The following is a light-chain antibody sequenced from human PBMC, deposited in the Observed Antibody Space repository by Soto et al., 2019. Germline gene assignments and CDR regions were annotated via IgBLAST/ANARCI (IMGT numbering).Light chain of an antibody. V-gene: IGKV3-15*01. Sequence: EIVMTQSPATLSVSAGEGASLSCRASQSVSTNLAWYQQKAGQAPRLLIHAASTRATGIPARFNGGGSGTEFTLTISSLQYEDFAVYYCQQYNNWPLTFGPGTNVDI. J-gene: IGKJ3*01. CDR2: AAS. CDR3: QQYNNWPLT. CDR1: QSVSTN.